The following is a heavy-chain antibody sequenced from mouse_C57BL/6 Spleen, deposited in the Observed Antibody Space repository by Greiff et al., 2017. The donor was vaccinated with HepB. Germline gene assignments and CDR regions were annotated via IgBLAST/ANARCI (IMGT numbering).Heavy chain of an antibody. D-gene: IGHD1-3*01. CDR3: TTLLLKDY. J-gene: IGHJ2*01. CDR2: IDPENGDT. CDR1: GFNIKDYY. Sequence: VQLQQPGAELVRPGASVKLSCTASGFNIKDYYMHWVKQRPEQGLEWIGLIDPENGDTKYASKFQGKATITADTSSTTASLQLISLTSEDTAVYYCTTLLLKDYWGQGTTLTVSS. V-gene: IGHV14-4*01.